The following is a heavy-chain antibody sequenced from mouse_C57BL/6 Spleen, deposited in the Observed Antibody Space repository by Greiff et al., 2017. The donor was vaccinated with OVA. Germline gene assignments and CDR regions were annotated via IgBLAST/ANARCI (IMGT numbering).Heavy chain of an antibody. CDR2: IHPNSGST. V-gene: IGHV1-64*01. CDR3: ARTGGTRVKRYFDY. Sequence: QVQLQQPGAELVKPGASVKLSCKASGYTFTSYWMHWVKQRPGQGLEWIGMIHPNSGSTNYNEKFKSKATLTVDKSSSTAYMQLSSLTSEDSAVYYCARTGGTRVKRYFDYWGQGTTLTVSS. CDR1: GYTFTSYW. J-gene: IGHJ2*01. D-gene: IGHD2-1*01.